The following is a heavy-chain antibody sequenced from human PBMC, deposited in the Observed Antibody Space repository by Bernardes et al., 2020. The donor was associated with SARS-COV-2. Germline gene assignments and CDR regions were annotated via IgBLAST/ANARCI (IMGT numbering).Heavy chain of an antibody. CDR1: GFTFSSYG. J-gene: IGHJ4*02. Sequence: VGSLRLSCAASGFTFSSYGMHWVRQAPGKGLEWVAFISYEGSKKYYLDSLKGRFTISRDSSKNTLYLQMNSLRDDDTAVYYCVKRRAIFELWAGNFDYWGQGTLVTVSS. CDR2: ISYEGSKK. D-gene: IGHD5-18*01. V-gene: IGHV3-30*02. CDR3: VKRRAIFELWAGNFDY.